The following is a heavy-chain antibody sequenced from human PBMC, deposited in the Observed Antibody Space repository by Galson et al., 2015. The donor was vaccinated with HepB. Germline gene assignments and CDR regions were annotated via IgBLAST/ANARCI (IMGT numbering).Heavy chain of an antibody. J-gene: IGHJ4*02. CDR2: INTNTGSP. CDR1: GYTFNKNA. CDR3: TRTASSGNYYFDS. Sequence: SVKVSCKASGYTFNKNAMNWVRQAPGQGLEWMGWINTNTGSPTYAQGFTGRFVFSLDTSVGTAYLQISSLKPEDSAVYYCTRTASSGNYYFDSWGQGTLVTISS. D-gene: IGHD6-19*01. V-gene: IGHV7-4-1*02.